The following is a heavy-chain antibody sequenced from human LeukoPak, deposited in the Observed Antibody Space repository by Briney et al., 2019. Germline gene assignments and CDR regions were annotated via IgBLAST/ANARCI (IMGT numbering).Heavy chain of an antibody. J-gene: IGHJ4*02. V-gene: IGHV4-59*08. CDR2: IYYSGST. D-gene: IGHD6-19*01. CDR3: ARHVSSGFDY. Sequence: SETLSLSSTVSGGSINSYYWSWIRQPPGKGLEWIGYIYYSGSTNYNPSLKSRVTISVDTSKNQFSLKLSSVTAADTAVYYCARHVSSGFDYRGQATLGTVSS. CDR1: GGSINSYY.